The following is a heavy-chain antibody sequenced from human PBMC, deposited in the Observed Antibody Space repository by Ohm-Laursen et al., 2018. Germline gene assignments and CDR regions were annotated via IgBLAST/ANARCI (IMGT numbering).Heavy chain of an antibody. J-gene: IGHJ5*02. D-gene: IGHD2-21*01. CDR2: IYYSGGT. CDR1: GGSISSYY. CDR3: ARAVIGHIAWFDP. V-gene: IGHV4-59*01. Sequence: SETLSLTCTVSGGSISSYYWSWIRQPPGKGLEWIGYIYYSGGTNYNPSLKSRVTISVDTSKNQFSLKLSSVTAADTAVYYCARAVIGHIAWFDPWGQGTLVTVSS.